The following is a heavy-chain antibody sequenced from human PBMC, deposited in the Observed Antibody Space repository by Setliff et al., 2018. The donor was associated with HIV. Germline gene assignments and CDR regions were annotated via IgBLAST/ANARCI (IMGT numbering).Heavy chain of an antibody. D-gene: IGHD6-13*01. V-gene: IGHV4-4*09. CDR3: ARQGVTAAGLDY. J-gene: IGHJ4*02. CDR1: GGSISSYY. Sequence: SETLSLTCTVFGGSISSYYWNWIRQPPGKGLEWIGNIYASGRTNYNPPLKSRVSISIDTSKSQFSLGLSSVTAADTAVYYCARQGVTAAGLDYWGQGTLVTVSS. CDR2: IYASGRT.